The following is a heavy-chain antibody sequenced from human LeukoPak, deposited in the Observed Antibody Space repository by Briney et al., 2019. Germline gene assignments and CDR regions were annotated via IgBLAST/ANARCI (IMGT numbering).Heavy chain of an antibody. D-gene: IGHD4-17*01. V-gene: IGHV4-39*01. CDR3: ARQPHDYGDYVYFDY. CDR2: IYYSGST. Sequence: SETLSLTCTVSGVSISSSSYYWGWIRQPPGKGLEWIGSIYYSGSTYYNPSLKSRVTISVDTSKNQFSLKLSSVTAADTAVYYCARQPHDYGDYVYFDYWGQGTLVTVSS. CDR1: GVSISSSSYY. J-gene: IGHJ4*02.